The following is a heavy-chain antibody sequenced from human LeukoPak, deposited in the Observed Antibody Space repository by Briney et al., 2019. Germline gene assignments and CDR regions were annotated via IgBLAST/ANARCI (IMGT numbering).Heavy chain of an antibody. V-gene: IGHV4-61*02. CDR1: GGSISSGSYY. D-gene: IGHD2-8*01. J-gene: IGHJ4*02. CDR2: IYTSGST. Sequence: SETLSLTCTVSGGSISSGSYYWSWIRQPAGKGLEWIGRIYTSGSTNYNPSLKSRVTISVDPSKNQFSLKLSSVTSADTAVYYCARSPPTRRASVYYFDYWGQGTLVTVSS. CDR3: ARSPPTRRASVYYFDY.